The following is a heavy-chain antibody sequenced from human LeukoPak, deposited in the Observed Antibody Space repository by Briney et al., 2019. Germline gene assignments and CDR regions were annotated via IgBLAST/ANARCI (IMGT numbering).Heavy chain of an antibody. V-gene: IGHV1-46*01. CDR3: ASLVVPAANYFGY. D-gene: IGHD2-2*01. Sequence: ASVKVSCRASGYTFTSYYMHWVRQAPGQGLEWMGIINPSGGSTSYAQKFQGRVTMTRDTSVSTAYMELSRLRSDDTAVYYCASLVVPAANYFGYWGQGTLVTVSS. J-gene: IGHJ4*02. CDR1: GYTFTSYY. CDR2: INPSGGST.